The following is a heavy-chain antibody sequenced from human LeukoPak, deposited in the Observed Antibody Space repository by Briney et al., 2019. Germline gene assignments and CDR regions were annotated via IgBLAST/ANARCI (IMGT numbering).Heavy chain of an antibody. CDR1: GFTFSSYA. J-gene: IGHJ4*02. V-gene: IGHV3-23*01. D-gene: IGHD2-2*01. CDR3: AKSPGGSQLLLYY. Sequence: PGGSLRLSCAASGFTFSSYAMSWVRQAPGKGLEWVSAISGSGGSTYYADSVKGRFTISRDNSKNTLYLQMNCLRAEDTAVYYCAKSPGGSQLLLYYWGQGTLVTVSS. CDR2: ISGSGGST.